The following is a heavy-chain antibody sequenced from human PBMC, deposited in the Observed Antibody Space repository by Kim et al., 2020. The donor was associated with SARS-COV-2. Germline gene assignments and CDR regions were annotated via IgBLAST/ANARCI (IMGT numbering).Heavy chain of an antibody. V-gene: IGHV4-34*01. D-gene: IGHD3-10*01. CDR2: INHSGST. J-gene: IGHJ6*02. Sequence: SETLSLTCAVYGGSFSGYYWSWIRQPPGKGLEWIGEINHSGSTNYNPSLKSRVTISVDTSKNQFSLKLSSVTAADTAVYYCAREVALWFGAQYYGMDVWGQGTTVTVSS. CDR1: GGSFSGYY. CDR3: AREVALWFGAQYYGMDV.